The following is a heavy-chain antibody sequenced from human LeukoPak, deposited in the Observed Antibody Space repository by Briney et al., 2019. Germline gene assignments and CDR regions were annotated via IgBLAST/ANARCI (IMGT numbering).Heavy chain of an antibody. D-gene: IGHD2-2*01. CDR3: ARDPRWLTPDCTSTSCYENYFDP. V-gene: IGHV4-38-2*02. CDR2: IYHSGSA. J-gene: IGHJ5*02. Sequence: SETLSLACAVSGYSISSGYQWAWIRQSPGKGLEWIGSIYHSGSAHYNPSLKSRVTISVETSKNQFSLKMYSVTAADTAVYYCARDPRWLTPDCTSTSCYENYFDPWGQGTLVTVSS. CDR1: GYSISSGYQ.